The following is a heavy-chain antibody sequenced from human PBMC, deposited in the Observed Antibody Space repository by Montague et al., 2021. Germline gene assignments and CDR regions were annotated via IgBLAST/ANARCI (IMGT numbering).Heavy chain of an antibody. CDR1: GFNVNSHY. CDR2: TYTGGSA. CDR3: ARDESNTSSLDY. V-gene: IGHV3-53*01. D-gene: IGHD3-10*01. J-gene: IGHJ4*02. Sequence: SLRLSCAASGFNVNSHYMSWVRQAPGKGLEWVSVTYTGGSAYYADLVKGRFTVTRDSSKDMVYLQMDSLRAEDTAVYFCARDESNTSSLDYWGQGTLVTVSS.